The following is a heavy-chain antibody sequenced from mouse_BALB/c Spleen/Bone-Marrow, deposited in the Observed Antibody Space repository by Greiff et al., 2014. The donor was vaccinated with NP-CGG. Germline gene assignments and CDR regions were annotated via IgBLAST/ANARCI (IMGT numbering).Heavy chain of an antibody. CDR3: ARGGTGRVYFDV. J-gene: IGHJ1*01. CDR2: ISYDGSN. CDR1: GYSITSGYY. Sequence: EVQLVESGPGLVKPSQSLSLTCSVTGYSITSGYYWNWIRQFPGNKLERMGYISYDGSNNYNPSLKNRISITRDTSKNQFFLKLNSVTTEDTATYYCARGGTGRVYFDVWGAGTTVTVSS. D-gene: IGHD4-1*01. V-gene: IGHV3-6*02.